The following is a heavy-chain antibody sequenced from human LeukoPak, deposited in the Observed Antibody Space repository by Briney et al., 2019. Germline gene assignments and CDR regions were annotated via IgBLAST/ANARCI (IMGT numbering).Heavy chain of an antibody. J-gene: IGHJ6*03. CDR1: GFIFSTYG. V-gene: IGHV3-30*02. CDR3: AKDPGPGYSLGFYYYYYYMDA. Sequence: PGGSLRLSCAASGFIFSTYGMHWVRQAPGKGLEWVAFVRYDGTNTYYADSVKGRFTISKDNSKDTLYLQMNSLRAEDTAVYYCAKDPGPGYSLGFYYYYYYMDAWGKGTTVTISS. D-gene: IGHD5-18*01. CDR2: VRYDGTNT.